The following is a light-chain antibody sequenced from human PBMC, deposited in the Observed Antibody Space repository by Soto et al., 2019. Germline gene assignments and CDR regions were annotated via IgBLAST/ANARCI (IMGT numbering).Light chain of an antibody. CDR1: SSDVGGYNY. V-gene: IGLV2-14*01. CDR2: DVS. CDR3: SSYTSSSTLV. Sequence: QSVLTQPASVSGSPGQSITISCTGTSSDVGGYNYVSWYQQHPGKAPKLMIYDVSNRPSGVSNRFSGSKSDNTASLTISGLQAEDEADSYCSSYTSSSTLVFGGGTKVTVL. J-gene: IGLJ2*01.